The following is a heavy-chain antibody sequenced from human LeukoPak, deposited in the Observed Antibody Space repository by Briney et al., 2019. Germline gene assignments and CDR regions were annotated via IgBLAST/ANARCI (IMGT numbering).Heavy chain of an antibody. CDR3: ARSADCSRSSCYAMDV. Sequence: GGSLRLSCAASGFTFSSYSMNWVRQAPGKGLEWVSSISSSSSYIYHADSVKGRFTISRDNAKNSLDLQMNSLRAEDTAVYYCARSADCSRSSCYAMDVWGKGTTVTVSS. V-gene: IGHV3-21*01. CDR2: ISSSSSYI. CDR1: GFTFSSYS. D-gene: IGHD2-2*01. J-gene: IGHJ6*04.